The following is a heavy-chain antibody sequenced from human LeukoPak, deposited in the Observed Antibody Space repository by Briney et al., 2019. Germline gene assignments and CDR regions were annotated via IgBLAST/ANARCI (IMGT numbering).Heavy chain of an antibody. CDR2: IYYIGIT. J-gene: IGHJ5*02. Sequence: SETLSLTCTVSGVAISSYYWSWILQPPGKGLELIGYIYYIGITNYNPSLKSRSSISVDTSMNQFSLRLRSLTASDSSGYYWERMTPPHDFWSGNRGWFDPWGQGILVTVPS. CDR3: ERMTPPHDFWSGNRGWFDP. CDR1: GVAISSYY. V-gene: IGHV4-59*01. D-gene: IGHD3-3*01.